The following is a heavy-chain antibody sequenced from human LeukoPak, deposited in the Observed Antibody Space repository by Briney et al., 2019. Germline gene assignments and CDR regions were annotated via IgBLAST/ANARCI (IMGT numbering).Heavy chain of an antibody. Sequence: ASVKVSCKASGYTFTTYYMHWVRQAPGQGLEWMGMGNASGGNTNYAQKFQGRVTMTRDTSTSTVYMELSSLRSEDTAVYYCARDPSYGSGSYNYFDYWGQGTLVTVSS. J-gene: IGHJ4*02. D-gene: IGHD3-10*01. CDR1: GYTFTTYY. CDR3: ARDPSYGSGSYNYFDY. V-gene: IGHV1-46*01. CDR2: GNASGGNT.